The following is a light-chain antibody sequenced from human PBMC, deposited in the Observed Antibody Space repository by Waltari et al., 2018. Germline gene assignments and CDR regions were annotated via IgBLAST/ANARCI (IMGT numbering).Light chain of an antibody. CDR1: SSDVGNYTF. V-gene: IGLV2-11*01. CDR3: CSYAGSYTFV. Sequence: QSALTQPRSVSGSPGQSVTISCSGTSSDVGNYTFVSWYQQHPGNAPKLLIYDVVKRPSGVPDRFSGSKSCNTASLTISGLQTEDEADYYCCSYAGSYTFVFGGGTQLTVL. J-gene: IGLJ7*01. CDR2: DVV.